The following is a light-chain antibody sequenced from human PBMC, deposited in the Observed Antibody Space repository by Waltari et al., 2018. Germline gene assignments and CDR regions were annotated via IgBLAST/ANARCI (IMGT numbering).Light chain of an antibody. CDR2: SND. V-gene: IGLV1-44*01. CDR3: ATWDDRLTGVVFGGVV. J-gene: IGLJ3*02. Sequence: QSVLTQPPSASGTPGQRVTIPCSGSNSNIGRHTVNWYHPAPGTAPKLLIYSNDQRPSGVPDRFSASKSGTSASLAISGLQSEDEADYYCATWDDRLTGVVFGGVVFGGGTKVTVL. CDR1: NSNIGRHT.